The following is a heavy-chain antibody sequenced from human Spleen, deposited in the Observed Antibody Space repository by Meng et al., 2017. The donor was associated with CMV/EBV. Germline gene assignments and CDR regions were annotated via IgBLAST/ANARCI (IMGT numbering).Heavy chain of an antibody. CDR2: IYHSGST. V-gene: IGHV4-4*02. J-gene: IGHJ4*02. CDR1: GGSISTTNW. Sequence: SETLSLTCAVSGGSISTTNWWSWVRQPPGKGLEWIGEIYHSGSTNYNPSLKSRVTISVDKSKNQFSLKLSPVTAADTAVYYCARGPSYGGIKGGFDYWGQGTLVTVSS. CDR3: ARGPSYGGIKGGFDY. D-gene: IGHD2-15*01.